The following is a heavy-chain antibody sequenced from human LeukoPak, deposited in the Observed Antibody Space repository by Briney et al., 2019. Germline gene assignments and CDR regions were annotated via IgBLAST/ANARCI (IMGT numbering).Heavy chain of an antibody. V-gene: IGHV4-61*01. D-gene: IGHD6-19*01. J-gene: IGHJ5*02. CDR1: GGSVSSGSYY. CDR3: AREMYRSGWYLSDVLVSRDNWFDP. CDR2: IYYSGST. Sequence: NASETLSLTCTVSGGSVSSGSYYWSWIRQPPGKGLEWIGYIYYSGSTNYNPSLRSRVTISVDTSKNQFSLKLSSVTAADTAVYYCAREMYRSGWYLSDVLVSRDNWFDPWGQGTLVTVSS.